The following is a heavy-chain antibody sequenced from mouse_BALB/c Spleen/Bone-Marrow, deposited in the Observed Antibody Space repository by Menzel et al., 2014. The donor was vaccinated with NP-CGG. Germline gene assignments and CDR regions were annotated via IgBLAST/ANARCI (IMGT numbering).Heavy chain of an antibody. CDR3: ARQLDSSGYVLDY. CDR1: GFTFSSYT. V-gene: IGHV5-12-2*01. D-gene: IGHD3-2*01. CDR2: ISDGGGRA. J-gene: IGHJ2*01. Sequence: EVKLVESGGVLVQPGGSLKLSCAASGFTFSSYTMSWIRQTPEKMLEWVAYISDGGGRAYYPDTVKGRFTISRDNAKNPLFLEMSSLKSEDTAMYYCARQLDSSGYVLDYWGQGTTLTVSP.